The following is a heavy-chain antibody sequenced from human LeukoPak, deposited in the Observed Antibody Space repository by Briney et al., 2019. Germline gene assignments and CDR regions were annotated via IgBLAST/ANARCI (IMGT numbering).Heavy chain of an antibody. D-gene: IGHD6-13*01. J-gene: IGHJ4*02. CDR2: IYYSGST. Sequence: PSQTLSLTCAVSGGSISSGGYYWSWIRQPPGKGLEWIGYIYYSGSTNYNPSLKSRVTISVDTSKNQFSLKLSSVTAADTAVYYCARQARYSSSWYPYYFDYWGQGTLVTVSS. CDR1: GGSISSGGYY. V-gene: IGHV4-61*08. CDR3: ARQARYSSSWYPYYFDY.